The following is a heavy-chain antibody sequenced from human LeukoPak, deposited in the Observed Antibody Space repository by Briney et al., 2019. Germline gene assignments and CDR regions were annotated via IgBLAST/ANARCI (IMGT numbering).Heavy chain of an antibody. J-gene: IGHJ4*02. CDR1: GDSIRSNNYY. Sequence: SETLSLTCTVSGDSIRSNNYYWGWIRQPPVKGLEWIGSIYDTGSTFYNPSLKSRVIISVDTSKNQFSLKLSSVTAADTAVYYCQSRFLEWLLDYWGQGTLVTVSS. CDR3: QSRFLEWLLDY. CDR2: IYDTGST. V-gene: IGHV4-39*01. D-gene: IGHD3-3*01.